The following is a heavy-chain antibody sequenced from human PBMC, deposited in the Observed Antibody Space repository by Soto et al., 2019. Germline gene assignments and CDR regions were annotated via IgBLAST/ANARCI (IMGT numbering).Heavy chain of an antibody. V-gene: IGHV1-2*04. CDR3: ARTYYYDSSGSPGYFDY. D-gene: IGHD3-22*01. J-gene: IGHJ4*02. CDR1: GYTFTGYY. Sequence: ASVKVSCKASGYTFTGYYMHWVRQAPGQGLEWMGWINPNSGGTNYAQKFQGWVTMTRDTSISTAYMELSRLRSDDTAVYYCARTYYYDSSGSPGYFDYWGQGTLVTVSS. CDR2: INPNSGGT.